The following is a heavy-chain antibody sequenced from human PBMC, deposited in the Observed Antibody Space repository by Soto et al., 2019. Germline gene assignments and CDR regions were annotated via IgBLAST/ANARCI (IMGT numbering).Heavy chain of an antibody. CDR3: AGASDSTWYNWLDP. J-gene: IGHJ5*02. Sequence: QVQLVQSGAEVKKPGSSVNVSCKAPGGNFSSNGIRWVRQAPGQGLEFMGGIIPTFGTTNYAHKFRGRVTITADESTGTAYMELSSLRSDDTAVYYCAGASDSTWYNWLDPWGQGTLVTVSS. CDR1: GGNFSSNG. CDR2: IIPTFGTT. D-gene: IGHD5-18*01. V-gene: IGHV1-69*01.